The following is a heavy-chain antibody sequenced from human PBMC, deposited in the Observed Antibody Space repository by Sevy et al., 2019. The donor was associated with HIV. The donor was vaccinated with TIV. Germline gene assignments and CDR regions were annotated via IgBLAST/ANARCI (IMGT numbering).Heavy chain of an antibody. Sequence: GGSLRLSCAASGFTFDDYAMSWVRQVPGKGLEWVATISSNSATVNYVDSVKGRFTISRDNAKNSLYLQMNSLRPEDTAFYYCAKGHAFSTYAVLEYWGQGALVTVSS. CDR2: ISSNSATV. J-gene: IGHJ4*02. V-gene: IGHV3-9*01. CDR1: GFTFDDYA. D-gene: IGHD2-2*01. CDR3: AKGHAFSTYAVLEY.